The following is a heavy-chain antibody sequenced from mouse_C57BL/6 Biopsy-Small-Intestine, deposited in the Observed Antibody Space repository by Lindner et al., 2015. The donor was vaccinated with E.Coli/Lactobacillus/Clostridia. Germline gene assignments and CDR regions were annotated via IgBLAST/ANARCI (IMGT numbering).Heavy chain of an antibody. J-gene: IGHJ2*02. CDR2: INVADGTT. Sequence: SVKVSCKASGYTFTSYYIHWLRQAPGQGLEWLGIINVADGTTSYAQNFEGRVAMTRDTSTSTVYMELNSLRSEDTALFYCARTIARGWPSYYFDHWGQGTLVSVSS. V-gene: IGHV1-59*01. CDR3: ARTIARGWPSYYFDH. D-gene: IGHD1-2*01. CDR1: GYTFTSYY.